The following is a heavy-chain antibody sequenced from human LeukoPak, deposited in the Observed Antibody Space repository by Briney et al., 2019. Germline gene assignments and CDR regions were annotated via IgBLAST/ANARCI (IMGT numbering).Heavy chain of an antibody. CDR2: IYHSGST. J-gene: IGHJ6*03. CDR1: GGSISSRNW. D-gene: IGHD6-19*01. V-gene: IGHV4-4*02. CDR3: ARHRGISGWYPGYYYYYMDV. Sequence: SGTLSLTCAVSGGSISSRNWWSWVRQPPGKGLEWIGEIYHSGSTNYNPSLKSRVTISVDTSKNQFSLKLSSVTAADTAVYYCARHRGISGWYPGYYYYYMDVWGKGTTVTISS.